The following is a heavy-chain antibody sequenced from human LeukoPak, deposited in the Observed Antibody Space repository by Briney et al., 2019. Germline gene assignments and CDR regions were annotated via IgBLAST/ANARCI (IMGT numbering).Heavy chain of an antibody. D-gene: IGHD4-17*01. V-gene: IGHV3-23*01. CDR3: AKVGLRLEGDY. CDR2: LSDSGGKT. Sequence: GGSLRLSCAASGFVFSSYAMSWVRQAPGKGLEWVSTLSDSGGKTYYADSVKGRLTISRDNSKNTLYLQMNSLRTEDTAVYYCAKVGLRLEGDYWGQGTLVTVSS. J-gene: IGHJ4*02. CDR1: GFVFSSYA.